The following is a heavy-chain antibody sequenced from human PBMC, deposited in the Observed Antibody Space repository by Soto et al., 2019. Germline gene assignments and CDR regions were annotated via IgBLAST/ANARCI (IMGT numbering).Heavy chain of an antibody. V-gene: IGHV4-34*01. CDR3: ASRGTTIAAAGTDY. D-gene: IGHD6-13*01. CDR2: INHSGST. Sequence: SETLSLTCAVYGGSFSGYYWIWIRQPPGKGLEWIGEINHSGSTNYNPSLKSRVTISVDTSKNQFSLKLSSVTAADTAVYYCASRGTTIAAAGTDYWGQGTLVTVSS. CDR1: GGSFSGYY. J-gene: IGHJ4*02.